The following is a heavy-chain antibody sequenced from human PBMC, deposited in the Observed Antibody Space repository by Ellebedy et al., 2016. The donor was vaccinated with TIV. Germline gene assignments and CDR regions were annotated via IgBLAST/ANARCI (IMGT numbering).Heavy chain of an antibody. CDR2: ISAYNGNT. J-gene: IGHJ3*02. D-gene: IGHD3-22*01. CDR1: SYTFTSYG. Sequence: ASVKVSXKASSYTFTSYGISWVRQAPGQGLEWMGWISAYNGNTNYAQKFQGRVTITADESTSTAYMELSSLRSEDTAVYYCARGGYYDSSGFGLDAFDIWGQGTMVTVSS. V-gene: IGHV1-18*04. CDR3: ARGGYYDSSGFGLDAFDI.